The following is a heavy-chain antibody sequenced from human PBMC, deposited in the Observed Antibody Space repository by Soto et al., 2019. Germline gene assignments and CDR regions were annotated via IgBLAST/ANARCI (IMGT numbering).Heavy chain of an antibody. Sequence: PGGSLRLSCAASGFTFSSYRMNWVRQAPGKGLEWVSYVSGSSSSIYYADSVKGRLTISRDNAKNSLYLQMNSLRAEDTAVYHCAREDYNCNMDVWGKGTTVTVSS. V-gene: IGHV3-48*01. D-gene: IGHD1-1*01. CDR3: AREDYNCNMDV. CDR2: VSGSSSSI. J-gene: IGHJ6*03. CDR1: GFTFSSYR.